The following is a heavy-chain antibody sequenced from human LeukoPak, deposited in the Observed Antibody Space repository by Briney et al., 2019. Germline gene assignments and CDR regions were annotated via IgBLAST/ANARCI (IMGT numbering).Heavy chain of an antibody. CDR3: ARDNVEGSYHAPDY. Sequence: SETLSLTCTVSGGSISSYYWSWIRRPPGKGLEWIGYIYYSGSTNYNPSLKSRVTISVDTSKNQFSLKLSSVTAADTAVYYCARDNVEGSYHAPDYWGQGTLVTVSS. J-gene: IGHJ4*02. CDR1: GGSISSYY. CDR2: IYYSGST. D-gene: IGHD1-26*01. V-gene: IGHV4-59*01.